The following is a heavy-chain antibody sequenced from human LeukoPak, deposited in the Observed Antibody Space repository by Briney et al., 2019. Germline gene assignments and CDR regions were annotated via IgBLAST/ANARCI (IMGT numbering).Heavy chain of an antibody. CDR3: ARMSSSWSKIDY. D-gene: IGHD6-13*01. V-gene: IGHV4-39*01. CDR1: GGSISSSSYY. J-gene: IGHJ4*02. CDR2: IYYSGST. Sequence: SETLSLTCTVSGGSISSSSYYWGWIRQPPGKGLEWIGSIYYSGSTYYNPSLKSRVTISVDTSKNQFSLKLSSVTAADTTVYYCARMSSSWSKIDYWGQGTLVTVSS.